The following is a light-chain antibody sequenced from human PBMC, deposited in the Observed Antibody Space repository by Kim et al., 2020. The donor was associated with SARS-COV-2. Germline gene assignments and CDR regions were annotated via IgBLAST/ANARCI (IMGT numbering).Light chain of an antibody. CDR2: QDS. Sequence: SYELTQPPSVSVSPGLTASITCSGDKLGDKYAFWYQQKPGQYPVLVIYQDSKRPSGIPERFSGSNSGNTVTLTISGTQAMDEADYYCQAWDSSIVVFGGGTQLTVL. V-gene: IGLV3-1*01. CDR1: KLGDKY. J-gene: IGLJ2*01. CDR3: QAWDSSIVV.